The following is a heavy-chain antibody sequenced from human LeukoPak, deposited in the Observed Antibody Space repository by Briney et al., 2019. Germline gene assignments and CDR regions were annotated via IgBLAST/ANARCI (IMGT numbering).Heavy chain of an antibody. J-gene: IGHJ4*02. CDR2: ISSSSSYI. D-gene: IGHD6-6*01. CDR3: ARGLIAARPYYFDY. Sequence: GGSLRLSCAASGFTFSSYSMNWVRQAPGKGLEWVSSISSSSSYIYYADSVKGRFTISRDNAKNSLYLQMNSLRAEDTAVYYCARGLIAARPYYFDYWGQGTLVTVSS. CDR1: GFTFSSYS. V-gene: IGHV3-21*01.